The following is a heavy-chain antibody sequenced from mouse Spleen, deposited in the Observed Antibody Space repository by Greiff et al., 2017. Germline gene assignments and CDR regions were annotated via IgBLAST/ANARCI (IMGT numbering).Heavy chain of an antibody. V-gene: IGHV1-52*01. J-gene: IGHJ2*01. CDR1: GYTFTSYW. Sequence: VQLQQPGAELVRPGSSVKLSCKASGYTFTSYWMHWVKQRPIQGLEWIGNIDPSDSETHYNQKFKDKATLTVDKSSSTAYMQLSSLTSEDSAVYYCARQMAARATEYFDYWGQGTTLTVSS. CDR3: ARQMAARATEYFDY. D-gene: IGHD3-1*01. CDR2: IDPSDSET.